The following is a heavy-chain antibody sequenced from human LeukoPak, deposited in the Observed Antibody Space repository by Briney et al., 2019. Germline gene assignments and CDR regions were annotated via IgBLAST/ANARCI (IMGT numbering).Heavy chain of an antibody. CDR2: IYTSGST. CDR1: GGSISSGSYY. V-gene: IGHV4-61*02. D-gene: IGHD5-18*01. CDR3: ARERGYSYGTYYFDY. J-gene: IGHJ4*02. Sequence: SETLSLTCTVSGGSISSGSYYWSWIRQPAGKGLEWIGRIYTSGSTNYNPSLKSRVTISVDTSKNQFSLKLSSVTAADTAVYYCARERGYSYGTYYFDYWGQGTLVTVSS.